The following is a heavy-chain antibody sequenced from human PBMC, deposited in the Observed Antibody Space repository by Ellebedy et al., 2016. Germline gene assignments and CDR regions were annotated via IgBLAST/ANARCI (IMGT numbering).Heavy chain of an antibody. CDR1: SGSFSDYF. CDR2: INHSGDT. Sequence: SETLSLTCAVHSGSFSDYFRSWIRQPPGKGLEWIGEINHSGDTNYNPSLKSRVIISVYTSKNQFSLKLTSVTAADTAVYYCARGVPLLYCSSTSCPLDYWGQGTLVTVSS. V-gene: IGHV4-34*01. J-gene: IGHJ4*02. CDR3: ARGVPLLYCSSTSCPLDY. D-gene: IGHD2-2*01.